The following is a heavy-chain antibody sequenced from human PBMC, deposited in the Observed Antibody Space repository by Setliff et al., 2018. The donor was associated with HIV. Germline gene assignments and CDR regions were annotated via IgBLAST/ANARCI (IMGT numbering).Heavy chain of an antibody. D-gene: IGHD6-19*01. V-gene: IGHV3-21*01. CDR1: GFTFSSYT. CDR2: ISSSSYYI. J-gene: IGHJ4*02. Sequence: GSLRLSCAASGFTFSSYTMNWVRQAPGKGLEWVSSISSSSYYIYYADSVKGRFTISRDNAKNSLYLQMNSLRAEDTAVYYCARGAVAGNPNFDYWGQGTLVTVSS. CDR3: ARGAVAGNPNFDY.